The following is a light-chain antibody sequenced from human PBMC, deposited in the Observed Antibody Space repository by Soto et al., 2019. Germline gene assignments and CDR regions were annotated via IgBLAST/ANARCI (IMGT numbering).Light chain of an antibody. Sequence: EIVLTQSPSTLSLSPGERATLSCRASQSVSSSDLAWYQQKPGQAPRLLIYGASSRATGIPDRFSGSGSGTDFTLTISRLEPEDFAVYYCQHFGSSLWTFGQGTKVEIK. CDR2: GAS. J-gene: IGKJ1*01. V-gene: IGKV3-20*01. CDR3: QHFGSSLWT. CDR1: QSVSSSD.